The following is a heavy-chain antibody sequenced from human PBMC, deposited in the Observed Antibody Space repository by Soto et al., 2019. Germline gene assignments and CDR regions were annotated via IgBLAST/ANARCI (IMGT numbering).Heavy chain of an antibody. Sequence: SGPTLVKPTQTLTLTCTFSGFSLSTSGVGVGWIRQPPGKALEWLALIYWDDDKRYSPSLKSRLTITKDTSKNQVVLTMTNMDPVDTATYYCAHRRDLGYCSSTSCYNWFDPWGQGTLVTVSS. D-gene: IGHD2-2*01. CDR1: GFSLSTSGVG. V-gene: IGHV2-5*02. CDR2: IYWDDDK. J-gene: IGHJ5*02. CDR3: AHRRDLGYCSSTSCYNWFDP.